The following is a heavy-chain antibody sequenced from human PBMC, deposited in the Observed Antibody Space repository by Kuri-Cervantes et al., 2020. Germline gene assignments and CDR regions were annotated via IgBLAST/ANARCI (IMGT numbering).Heavy chain of an antibody. CDR3: ARENGSSSVAFDI. Sequence: ASVKVSCKASGYTFSIYAITWVRQAPGQGLEWMGWINPNNDNTNHAQILQGRVTMTTDTSTSTAYMELSSLRSEDTAVYYCARENGSSSVAFDIWGQGTMVTVSS. D-gene: IGHD6-6*01. J-gene: IGHJ3*02. CDR1: GYTFSIYA. V-gene: IGHV1-18*01. CDR2: INPNNDNT.